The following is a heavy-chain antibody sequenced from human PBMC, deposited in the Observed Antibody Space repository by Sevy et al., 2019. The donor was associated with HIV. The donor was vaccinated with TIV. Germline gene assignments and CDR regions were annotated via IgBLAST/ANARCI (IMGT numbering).Heavy chain of an antibody. V-gene: IGHV6-1*01. CDR2: TYYRSKWYN. J-gene: IGHJ4*02. CDR1: GDSVSSNSAA. D-gene: IGHD2-2*01. CDR3: ARNRPYCSSTSCHFDY. Sequence: SQTLSLTCAISGDSVSSNSAAWNWIRQSPSRGLEWLGRTYYRSKWYNDYAVSVKSRITINPDTSKNQFSLQLNSVTPEDTAVYYCARNRPYCSSTSCHFDYWGQGTLVTVSS.